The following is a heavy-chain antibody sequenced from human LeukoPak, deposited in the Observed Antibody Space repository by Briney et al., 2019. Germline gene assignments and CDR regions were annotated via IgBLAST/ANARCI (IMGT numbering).Heavy chain of an antibody. V-gene: IGHV1-69*13. J-gene: IGHJ4*02. CDR3: ARVDSYGYGRDFDY. CDR1: GGTFSSYA. CDR2: IIPIFGTA. D-gene: IGHD5-18*01. Sequence: ASVKVSCKASGGTFSSYAISWVRQAPGQGLEWMGGIIPIFGTANYAQKFQGRVTITADESTSTAYMELRSLRSDDTAVYYCARVDSYGYGRDFDYWGQGTLVTVSS.